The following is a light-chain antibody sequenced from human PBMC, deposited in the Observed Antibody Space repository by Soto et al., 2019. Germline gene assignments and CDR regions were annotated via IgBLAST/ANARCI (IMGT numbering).Light chain of an antibody. Sequence: EIVLTQSPATLSLSPGDGATLSCRASQSVSTNYLAWFQQKPGQAPRLLIYGAHIRAIGIADRFRGRGSGTDFTLTISRLEPEDFAVYYCQQYHSLPRTFGQGTKVDI. V-gene: IGKV3-20*01. CDR2: GAH. CDR3: QQYHSLPRT. CDR1: QSVSTNY. J-gene: IGKJ1*01.